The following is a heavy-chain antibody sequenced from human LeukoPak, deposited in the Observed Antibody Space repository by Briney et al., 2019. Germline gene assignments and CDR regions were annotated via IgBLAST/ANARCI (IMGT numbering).Heavy chain of an antibody. CDR1: GYSFTNYW. D-gene: IGHD6-13*01. CDR2: IYPGDSDT. J-gene: IGHJ4*02. Sequence: GESLKISCKGSGYSFTNYWIVWVRQTPGKGLEWMGIIYPGDSDTRYSPSFQGQVTISADKSISTAYLQWSSLKASDTAMYYCAKIHSSSSYGNFDYWGQGTLVTVSS. CDR3: AKIHSSSSYGNFDY. V-gene: IGHV5-51*01.